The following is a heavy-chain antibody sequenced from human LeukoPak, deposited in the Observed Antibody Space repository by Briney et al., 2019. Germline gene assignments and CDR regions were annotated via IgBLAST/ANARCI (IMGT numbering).Heavy chain of an antibody. CDR2: IIPIFGTA. CDR3: ARGVIAAEPTRFDY. J-gene: IGHJ4*02. Sequence: SVKVSCTASVGTFSSYAISWVRQAPGQGLEWMGGIIPIFGTANYAQKFQGRVTITADESTSTAYMELSSLRSEDTAVYYCARGVIAAEPTRFDYCGQGTLVTVSS. D-gene: IGHD6-13*01. V-gene: IGHV1-69*13. CDR1: VGTFSSYA.